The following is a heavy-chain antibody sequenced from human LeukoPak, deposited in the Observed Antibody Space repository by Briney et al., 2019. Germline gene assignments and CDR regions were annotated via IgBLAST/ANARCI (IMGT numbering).Heavy chain of an antibody. D-gene: IGHD6-6*01. CDR1: GYTFTSYG. Sequence: ASVKVSCKASGYTFTSYGIIWVRQAPGQGLEWMGWISAYNGNTNYAQKLQGRVTMTTDTSTSTAYMELRSLRSDDTAVYYCARVRGIAARSGVDYWGQGTLVTVSS. CDR2: ISAYNGNT. CDR3: ARVRGIAARSGVDY. J-gene: IGHJ4*02. V-gene: IGHV1-18*01.